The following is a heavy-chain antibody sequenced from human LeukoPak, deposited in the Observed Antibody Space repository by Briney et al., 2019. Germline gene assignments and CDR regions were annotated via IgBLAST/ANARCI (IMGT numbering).Heavy chain of an antibody. CDR3: ARAMMVVANLWGVFDY. D-gene: IGHD3-22*01. CDR1: GFTFSDYT. Sequence: GGSLRLSCAGSGFTFSDYTMNWVRQAPGKGLEWVSGMSGSGGSTYYADSVKGRFTISRDNSKNTLYLQMNSLRAEDTAVYYCARAMMVVANLWGVFDYWGQGTQVTVSS. J-gene: IGHJ4*02. V-gene: IGHV3-23*01. CDR2: MSGSGGST.